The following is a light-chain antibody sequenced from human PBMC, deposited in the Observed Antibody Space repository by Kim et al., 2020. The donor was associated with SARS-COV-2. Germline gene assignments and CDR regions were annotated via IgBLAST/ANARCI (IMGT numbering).Light chain of an antibody. CDR2: GAS. V-gene: IGKV3-20*01. Sequence: EIVLTQSPGTLSLSPGEGATLSCRARQSVSRDCLAWYQQKPGQTPRLFIYGASNRATGISDRFSGSGSGTDFTLTISRLEPEDSAVYYCQQYGSSPLTFGGGTKVDIK. CDR3: QQYGSSPLT. J-gene: IGKJ4*01. CDR1: QSVSRDC.